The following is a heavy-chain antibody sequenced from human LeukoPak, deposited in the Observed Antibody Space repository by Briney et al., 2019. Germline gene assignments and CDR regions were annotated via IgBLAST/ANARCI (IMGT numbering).Heavy chain of an antibody. Sequence: SETLSLTCTVSGGSISSSSYYWGWIRQPPGKGLEWIGSIYYSGSTYYNPSLKSRVTISVDTSKNQFSLKLSSVTAADTAVYYCARVGYSYGPIDYWGQGTLVTVSS. CDR2: IYYSGST. V-gene: IGHV4-39*07. CDR3: ARVGYSYGPIDY. D-gene: IGHD5-18*01. CDR1: GGSISSSSYY. J-gene: IGHJ4*02.